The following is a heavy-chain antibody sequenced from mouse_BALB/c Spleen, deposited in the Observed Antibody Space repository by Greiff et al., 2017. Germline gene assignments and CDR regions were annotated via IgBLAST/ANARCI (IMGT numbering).Heavy chain of an antibody. Sequence: EVQLQQSGAELVKPGASVKLSCTASGFNIKDTYMHWVKQRPEQGLEWIGRIDPANGNTKYDPKLQGKATITADTSSNTAYLQLSSLTSEDTAVYYCAPYDYDGAMDYWGQGTSVTVSS. D-gene: IGHD2-4*01. CDR3: APYDYDGAMDY. J-gene: IGHJ4*01. CDR1: GFNIKDTY. V-gene: IGHV14-3*02. CDR2: IDPANGNT.